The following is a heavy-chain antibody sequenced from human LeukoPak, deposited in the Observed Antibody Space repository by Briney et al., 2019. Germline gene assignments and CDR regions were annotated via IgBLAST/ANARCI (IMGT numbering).Heavy chain of an antibody. CDR2: IYNSVST. Sequence: SETLSLTCTVSGGSISSYHWSWIRQPPGKGLEWIGYIYNSVSTNYNPSLKSRVTISLDTSKNQFSLKLTSVTAADTAVYYCARKTPMAEAYYFDYWGQGTLVTVSS. CDR3: ARKTPMAEAYYFDY. J-gene: IGHJ4*02. CDR1: GGSISSYH. V-gene: IGHV4-59*01. D-gene: IGHD5-18*01.